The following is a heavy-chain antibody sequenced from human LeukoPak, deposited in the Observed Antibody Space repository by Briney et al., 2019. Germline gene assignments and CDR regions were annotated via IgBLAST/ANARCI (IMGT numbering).Heavy chain of an antibody. Sequence: ASVKVSCKASGYTFTSYGISWVRQAPGQGLEWMGWISAYNGNTNYAQKLQSRVTMTTDTSTSTAYMELRSLRSDDTAVYYCARANYYDSSGYYLGDAFDIWGQGTMVTVSS. CDR3: ARANYYDSSGYYLGDAFDI. J-gene: IGHJ3*02. D-gene: IGHD3-22*01. CDR2: ISAYNGNT. V-gene: IGHV1-18*01. CDR1: GYTFTSYG.